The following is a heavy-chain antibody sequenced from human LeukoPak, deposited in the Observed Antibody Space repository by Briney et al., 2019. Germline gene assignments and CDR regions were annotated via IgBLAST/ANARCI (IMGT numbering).Heavy chain of an antibody. CDR2: INHSGST. CDR3: ARHNYDILTGYYGHYFDY. Sequence: SETLSLTCAVYGGSLSDNYWSWIRQPPGKGLEWIGEINHSGSTNYNPSLKSRVTISVDTSKNQFSLKLSSVTAADTAVYYCARHNYDILTGYYGHYFDYWGQGTLVTVSS. CDR1: GGSLSDNY. D-gene: IGHD3-9*01. V-gene: IGHV4-34*01. J-gene: IGHJ4*02.